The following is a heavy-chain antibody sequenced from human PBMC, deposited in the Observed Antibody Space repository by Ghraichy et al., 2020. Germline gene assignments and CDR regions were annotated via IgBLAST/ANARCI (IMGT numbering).Heavy chain of an antibody. CDR3: ARADYGDYLDY. Sequence: ASVKVSCKASGYTFTSDGITWVRQAPGQGLEWMGWISAYNGNTNYAQKFQGRVTMTTDTSTSTAYMDLRSLRSDDTAVYYCARADYGDYLDYWGQGTLVTVSS. CDR2: ISAYNGNT. D-gene: IGHD4-17*01. J-gene: IGHJ4*02. V-gene: IGHV1-18*01. CDR1: GYTFTSDG.